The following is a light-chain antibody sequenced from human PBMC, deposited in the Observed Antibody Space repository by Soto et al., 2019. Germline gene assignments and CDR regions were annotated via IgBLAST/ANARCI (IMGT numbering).Light chain of an antibody. V-gene: IGLV2-14*01. CDR2: DVS. Sequence: QLVLTQPASVSRSPGQSITISCTGTSSDVGGYNYVSWYQQHPGKAPKLMIYDVSNRPSGVSNRFSGSKSGNTASLTISGLQAEDEADYYCSSYTSSSTLYVFGTGTKVTVL. J-gene: IGLJ1*01. CDR3: SSYTSSSTLYV. CDR1: SSDVGGYNY.